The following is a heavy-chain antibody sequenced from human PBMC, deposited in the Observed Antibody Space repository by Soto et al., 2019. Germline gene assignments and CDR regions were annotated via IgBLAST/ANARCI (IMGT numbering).Heavy chain of an antibody. CDR2: IDPSDSYT. D-gene: IGHD1-26*01. CDR3: AKTPTYYYYAMDV. J-gene: IGHJ6*02. V-gene: IGHV5-10-1*01. CDR1: GYTFTDYW. Sequence: GESLKISCKASGYTFTDYWITWVRQMPGKGLEWMGKIDPSDSYTDYSPSFQGHVTISVDKSINTAYLQWSSLKASDTAIYYCAKTPTYYYYAMDVWGQGTTVTVSS.